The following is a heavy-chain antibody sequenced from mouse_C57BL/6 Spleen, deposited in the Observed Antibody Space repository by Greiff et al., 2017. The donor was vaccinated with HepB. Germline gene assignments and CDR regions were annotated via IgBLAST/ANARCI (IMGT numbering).Heavy chain of an antibody. Sequence: VQLQQSGAELVRPGSSVKLSCKASGYTFTSYWMDWVKQRPGQGLEWIGNIYPSDSETHYNQKFKDKATLTVDKSSSTAYMQLSSLTSEDSAVYYCARSYYGSSYFDYWGQCTTLTVSS. CDR3: ARSYYGSSYFDY. J-gene: IGHJ2*01. CDR2: IYPSDSET. V-gene: IGHV1-61*01. CDR1: GYTFTSYW. D-gene: IGHD1-1*01.